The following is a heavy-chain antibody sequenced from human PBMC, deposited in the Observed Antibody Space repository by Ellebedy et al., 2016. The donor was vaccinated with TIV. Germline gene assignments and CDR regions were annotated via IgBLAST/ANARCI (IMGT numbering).Heavy chain of an antibody. CDR3: ARVYFGEPHFDH. D-gene: IGHD3-10*01. CDR2: KHHTGIT. Sequence: SETLSLTCSVSGSSINTHYYWGWIRQSPGKGLEWIAHKHHTGITYNNPSLESRVTVSLDTSKDQFSLRLTSVTVADTAIYFCARVYFGEPHFDHWGQGIRVTVSS. CDR1: GSSINTHYY. V-gene: IGHV4-38-2*01. J-gene: IGHJ4*02.